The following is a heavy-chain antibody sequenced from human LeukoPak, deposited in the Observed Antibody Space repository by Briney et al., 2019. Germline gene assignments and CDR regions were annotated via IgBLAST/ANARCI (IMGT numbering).Heavy chain of an antibody. CDR3: ARDRNTDFWSGYYTNYFDD. CDR2: IKQDGSEK. V-gene: IGHV3-7*01. Sequence: GGSLRLSCAASGFTFSTYWMSWVRQAPGKGLEWVATIKQDGSEKYYVDSVKGRFTMSRDNAKNSLYLQMNSLRVEDTALYYCARDRNTDFWSGYYTNYFDDWGQGTLVTVSS. CDR1: GFTFSTYW. J-gene: IGHJ4*02. D-gene: IGHD3-3*01.